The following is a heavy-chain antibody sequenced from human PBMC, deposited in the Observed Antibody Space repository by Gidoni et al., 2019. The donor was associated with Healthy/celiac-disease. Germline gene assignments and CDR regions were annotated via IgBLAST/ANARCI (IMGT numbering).Heavy chain of an antibody. Sequence: EVQLVESGGGLVQPGGSLRLSCAASGFTFSSYDMHWVRQATGKGLEWVSAIGTAGDTYYPGSVKGRFTISRENAKNSLYLQMNSLRAGDTAVYYCARAGLHCTNGVCYYYFDYWGQGTLVTVSS. CDR1: GFTFSSYD. J-gene: IGHJ4*02. CDR2: IGTAGDT. CDR3: ARAGLHCTNGVCYYYFDY. V-gene: IGHV3-13*04. D-gene: IGHD2-8*01.